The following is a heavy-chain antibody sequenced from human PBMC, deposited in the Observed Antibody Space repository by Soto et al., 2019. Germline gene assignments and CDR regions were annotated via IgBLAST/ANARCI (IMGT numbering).Heavy chain of an antibody. CDR1: GGSISSTDW. D-gene: IGHD1-26*01. J-gene: IGHJ4*02. V-gene: IGHV4-4*02. CDR2: TYHGGST. CDR3: ASSKSGGSYYFDY. Sequence: QVQLQESGPGLVKPSGTLSLTCAVSGGSISSTDWWSWVRQPPGKGLEWIGETYHGGSTNCNPSLKSRVTISVDRSKNQFSLKLTSVTAADTAVYYCASSKSGGSYYFDYWGQGTLVTVSS.